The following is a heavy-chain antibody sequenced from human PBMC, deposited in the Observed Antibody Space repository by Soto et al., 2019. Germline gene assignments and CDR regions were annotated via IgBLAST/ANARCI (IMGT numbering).Heavy chain of an antibody. CDR1: GFSISGNW. CDR2: IGQDGNGK. D-gene: IGHD6-19*01. V-gene: IGHV3-7*01. J-gene: IGHJ4*02. CDR3: ARGQGWADY. Sequence: EVQLAESGGGLVQPGGSLRLSCVASGFSISGNWMIWVRQAPGRGPEWVANIGQDGNGKNYVDSVKGRFTISRDNANNSLFLQMNSLRVEDTAVYYCARGQGWADYWGQGTLVTVSS.